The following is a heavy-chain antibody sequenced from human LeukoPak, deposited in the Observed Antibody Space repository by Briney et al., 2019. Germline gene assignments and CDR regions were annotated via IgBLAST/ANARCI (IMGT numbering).Heavy chain of an antibody. CDR2: ISGSGGST. CDR1: GFTFSSYA. Sequence: PGGSLRLSCASSGFTFSSYAMSCVRQAPGKGLEWVSAISGSGGSTYYADSVKGRFTISRDNSTNTLYLQMNSLRAEDTAVYYCAKEDLKTYSYCFDYWGQGTLVTVSS. D-gene: IGHD5-18*01. CDR3: AKEDLKTYSYCFDY. J-gene: IGHJ4*02. V-gene: IGHV3-23*01.